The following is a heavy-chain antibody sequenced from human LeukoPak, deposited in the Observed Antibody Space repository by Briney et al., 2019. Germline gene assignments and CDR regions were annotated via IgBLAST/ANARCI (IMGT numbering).Heavy chain of an antibody. Sequence: GESLKISCKGSGYSFTTYYITWVRQMPGKGLEWMGRIDPSDSYTNYSPSFQGHVTISADKSVSTAYLQWSSLEASDTAMYYCASVGAMAVSGDDYWGQGTLVTVSS. D-gene: IGHD6-19*01. CDR1: GYSFTTYY. CDR2: IDPSDSYT. CDR3: ASVGAMAVSGDDY. J-gene: IGHJ4*02. V-gene: IGHV5-10-1*01.